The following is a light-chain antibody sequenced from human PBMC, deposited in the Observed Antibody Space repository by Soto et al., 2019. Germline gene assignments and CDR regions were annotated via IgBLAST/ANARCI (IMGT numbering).Light chain of an antibody. CDR3: QQYGSSGRT. CDR1: QSVSSSY. CDR2: GAS. V-gene: IGKV3-20*01. J-gene: IGKJ1*01. Sequence: EIVMTQSPGTLSLSPGERATLSCRASQSVSSSYLAWYQHKPGQAPKLLIYGASSRATGIPDRFSGSGSGTDFTLTISRLEPEDFAVYYCQQYGSSGRTFGQGTKVDIK.